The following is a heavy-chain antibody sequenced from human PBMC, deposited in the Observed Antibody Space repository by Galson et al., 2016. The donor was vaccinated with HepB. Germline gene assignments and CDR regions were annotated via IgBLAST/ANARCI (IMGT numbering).Heavy chain of an antibody. D-gene: IGHD1/OR15-1a*01. J-gene: IGHJ3*02. CDR2: ISAYGVNA. Sequence: SVKVSCKASGYTFNTYGVIWVRQAPGQGLEWMGWISAYGVNAKYAQNLQGRVTMTTDTSTSTAYMELRNLRSDDTGVCYCAGCYDWNRWAFDIWGQGTMVTVSS. V-gene: IGHV1-18*01. CDR3: AGCYDWNRWAFDI. CDR1: GYTFNTYG.